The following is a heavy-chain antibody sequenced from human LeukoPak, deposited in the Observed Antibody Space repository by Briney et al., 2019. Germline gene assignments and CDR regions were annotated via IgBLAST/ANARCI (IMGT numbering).Heavy chain of an antibody. CDR2: IYYSGST. J-gene: IGHJ5*02. CDR3: ARSYYDILTGYYGWFDP. V-gene: IGHV4-39*01. Sequence: PSETLSLTCTVSGGSISSSSYYWGWIRQPPGKGLEWIGSIYYSGSTYYNPSLKSRVTISVDTSKNQFSLKLSSVTAADTAVYYCARSYYDILTGYYGWFDPWGQGTLVTVSS. CDR1: GGSISSSSYY. D-gene: IGHD3-9*01.